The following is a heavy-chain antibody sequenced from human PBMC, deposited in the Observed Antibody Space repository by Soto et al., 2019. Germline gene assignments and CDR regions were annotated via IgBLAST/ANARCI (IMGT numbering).Heavy chain of an antibody. CDR1: GFTFSNYG. Sequence: PGGSLRLSCEASGFTFSNYGTHWVRQAPGKGLEWVSVIYSGGSTYYADSVRGRFTVSRDNSKNTLYLQMNSLRAEDTAVYNCAKEPVGPDWYFDLWGRGTLVTVSS. CDR2: IYSGGST. V-gene: IGHV3-NL1*01. CDR3: AKEPVGPDWYFDL. J-gene: IGHJ2*01.